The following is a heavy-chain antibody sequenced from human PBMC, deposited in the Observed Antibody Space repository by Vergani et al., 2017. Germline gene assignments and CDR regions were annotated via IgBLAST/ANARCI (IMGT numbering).Heavy chain of an antibody. Sequence: QVTLRESGPALVKPTQTLTLTCTFSGFSLSTSGMCVSWIRQPPGKALEWLERIDWDDDKYYSTSLKTRLTISKDTSKNQVVLTMTNMDPVDTATYYCARSSMVRGVSLVFDYWGQGTLVTVSS. CDR2: IDWDDDK. D-gene: IGHD3-10*01. CDR1: GFSLSTSGMC. CDR3: ARSSMVRGVSLVFDY. V-gene: IGHV2-70*15. J-gene: IGHJ4*02.